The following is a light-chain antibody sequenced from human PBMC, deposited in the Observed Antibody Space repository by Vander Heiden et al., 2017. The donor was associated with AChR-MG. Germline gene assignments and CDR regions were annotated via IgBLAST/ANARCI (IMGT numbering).Light chain of an antibody. V-gene: IGKV3-11*01. J-gene: IGKJ1*01. CDR2: DAS. CDR1: QSVSSY. Sequence: EIVLTQSPATLSLSPVERATLSCRDSQSVSSYLAWYHQKPGQAPRLLIYDASNRATGIPARFSGSGSGTDFTLTISSLEPEDFAVYYCQQRSNWPPWTFGQGTKVEIK. CDR3: QQRSNWPPWT.